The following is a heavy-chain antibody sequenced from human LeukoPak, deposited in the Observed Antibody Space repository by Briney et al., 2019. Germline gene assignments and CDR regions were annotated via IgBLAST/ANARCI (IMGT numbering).Heavy chain of an antibody. D-gene: IGHD3-3*01. CDR1: GGSISSYY. V-gene: IGHV4-59*08. J-gene: IGHJ6*03. CDR2: IYYSGST. CDR3: ARLEGSTIFGVVHYMDV. Sequence: SETLSLTCTVSGGSISSYYWSWIRQPPGKGLEWIGYIYYSGSTNYNPPLKSRVTISVDTSKNQFSLKLSSVTAADTAVYYCARLEGSTIFGVVHYMDVWGKGTTVTVSS.